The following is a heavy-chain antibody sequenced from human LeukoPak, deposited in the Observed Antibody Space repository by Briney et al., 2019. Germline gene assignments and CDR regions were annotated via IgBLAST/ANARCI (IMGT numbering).Heavy chain of an antibody. V-gene: IGHV5-51*01. CDR2: IYPGDSDT. CDR3: ARDPEVGGYYYYMDV. CDR1: GYTFASYW. D-gene: IGHD3-16*01. Sequence: GESLKISCKGSGYTFASYWIGWVRHMPGKGLEWMGIIYPGDSDTRYSPSFQGQVTISADKSISTAYMELSRLRSDDTAVYYCARDPEVGGYYYYMDVWGKGTTVTISS. J-gene: IGHJ6*03.